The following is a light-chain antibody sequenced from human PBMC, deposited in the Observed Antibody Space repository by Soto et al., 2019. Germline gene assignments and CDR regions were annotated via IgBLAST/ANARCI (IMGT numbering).Light chain of an antibody. CDR2: EVS. V-gene: IGLV2-14*01. CDR3: FSYTTSSTLV. Sequence: QSALTQPASVSGSPGQSITISCTGTSSDVGGYNYVSWYQQHPAKAPKLRIYEVSNRPSGVSHRFSGSKSGNTASLTISGLQAEDEADYSCFSYTTSSTLVFGGGTKLTVL. CDR1: SSDVGGYNY. J-gene: IGLJ3*02.